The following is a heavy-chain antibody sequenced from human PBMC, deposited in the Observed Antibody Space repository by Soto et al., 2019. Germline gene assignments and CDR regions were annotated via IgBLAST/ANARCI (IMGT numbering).Heavy chain of an antibody. D-gene: IGHD3-3*01. CDR2: MNPNSGNT. J-gene: IGHJ6*03. Sequence: ASVKVSCKASGYTFTSYDINWVRQATGQGLEWMGWMNPNSGNTGYAQKFQGRVTMTRNTSISTAYMELSSLRSEDTAVYYCARSRSYDFWTYYYYYYMDVWGKGTTVNVSS. CDR1: GYTFTSYD. V-gene: IGHV1-8*01. CDR3: ARSRSYDFWTYYYYYYMDV.